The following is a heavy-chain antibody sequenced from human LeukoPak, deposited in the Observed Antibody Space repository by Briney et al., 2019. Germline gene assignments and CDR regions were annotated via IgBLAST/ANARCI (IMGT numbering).Heavy chain of an antibody. Sequence: PGGSLRLSCVASGFTFSTYAMSWVRQAPGKGLEWVSTISGSGGSTYYADSVKGRFTISRDNSRNTLYLQMSSLRAEDTAVYYCAKSKSTGYCLDYWGQGTLVTVSS. CDR2: ISGSGGST. V-gene: IGHV3-23*01. J-gene: IGHJ4*02. CDR3: AKSKSTGYCLDY. CDR1: GFTFSTYA. D-gene: IGHD3-22*01.